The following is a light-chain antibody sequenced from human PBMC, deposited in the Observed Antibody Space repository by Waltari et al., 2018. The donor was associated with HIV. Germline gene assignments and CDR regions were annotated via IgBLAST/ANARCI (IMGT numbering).Light chain of an antibody. V-gene: IGLV2-23*02. CDR3: GSYAGSGTSDVL. J-gene: IGLJ2*01. CDR2: EVN. Sequence: QSALTQPASVSGSPGQSITISCTGTTSDVGSYDLVSWYQQFPGKAPKLIIFEVNRRPSGISTRVSGSKSGNTASLTISGLQAEDEAHYYCGSYAGSGTSDVLFGGGTKLTVL. CDR1: TSDVGSYDL.